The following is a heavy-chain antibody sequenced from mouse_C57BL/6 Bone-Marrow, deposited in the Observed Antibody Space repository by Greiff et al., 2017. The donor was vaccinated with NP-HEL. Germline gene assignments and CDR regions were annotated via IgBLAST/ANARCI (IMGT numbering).Heavy chain of an antibody. CDR3: ASLLLLV. Sequence: EVQLQQSGPELVKPGASVKISCKASGYTFTDYYMNWVKQSHGKSLEWIGDINPNNGGTSYNQKFKGKATLTVDKSSSPAYMELRSLTSDDSALYYCASLLLLVWGTGTTVTVSS. D-gene: IGHD1-1*01. V-gene: IGHV1-26*01. CDR2: INPNNGGT. CDR1: GYTFTDYY. J-gene: IGHJ1*03.